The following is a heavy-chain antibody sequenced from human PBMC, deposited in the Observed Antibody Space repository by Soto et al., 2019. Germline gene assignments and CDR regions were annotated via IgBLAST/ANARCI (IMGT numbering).Heavy chain of an antibody. CDR1: GVTFSSYA. J-gene: IGHJ4*02. CDR3: CFGPPGLGFKYY. D-gene: IGHD3-16*01. Sequence: SVKVSSKAPGVTFSSYAISWVRQAPGQGLEWMGGIIPIFGTANYAQKFQGRVTITADESTSTAYMELSSLRSEDTAVYYCCFGPPGLGFKYYWGQGTLVTVSS. CDR2: IIPIFGTA. V-gene: IGHV1-69*13.